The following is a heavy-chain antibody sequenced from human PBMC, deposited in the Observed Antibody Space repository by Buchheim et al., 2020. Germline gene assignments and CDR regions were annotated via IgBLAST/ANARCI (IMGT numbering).Heavy chain of an antibody. V-gene: IGHV3-30*04. CDR3: ARGGAWLVKGLDY. D-gene: IGHD6-19*01. CDR1: GFTFSSYA. CDR2: ISYDGSNK. J-gene: IGHJ4*02. Sequence: QVQLVESGGGVVQPGRSLRLSCAASGFTFSSYAMHWVRQAPGKGLEWVAVISYDGSNKYYADSVKGRFTISRDNSKNTLYLQMNSLRAEDTAVYYCARGGAWLVKGLDYWGQGTL.